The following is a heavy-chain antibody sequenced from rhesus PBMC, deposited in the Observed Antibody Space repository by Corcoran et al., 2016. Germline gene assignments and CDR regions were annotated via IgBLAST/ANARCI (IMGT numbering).Heavy chain of an antibody. D-gene: IGHD4-29*01. CDR1: GYAFTSYY. Sequence: QVQLVQSGAEVKTPGTSVKLSCKASGYAFTSYYIHWVRQALGQVLEWMGWINPSNGKTCYAQKFQGRVTMTRETVTIIAYRERNSLRSEDTAVYYCARTHYGSSQFDYWGQGVLVTVSS. CDR3: ARTHYGSSQFDY. CDR2: INPSNGKT. V-gene: IGHV1-200*01. J-gene: IGHJ4*01.